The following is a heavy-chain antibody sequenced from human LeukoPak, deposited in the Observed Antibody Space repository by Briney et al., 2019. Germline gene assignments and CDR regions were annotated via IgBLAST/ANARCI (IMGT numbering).Heavy chain of an antibody. CDR3: ARDVGQLVNFDY. CDR1: GFTFSSYS. D-gene: IGHD6-13*01. J-gene: IGHJ4*02. Sequence: GGSLRLSCAASGFTFSSYSMNWVRQAPGKGLEWVSSISSSSSYIYYADSVKGRFTISRDNAKNSLYLQMNSLRAEDTAVYYCARDVGQLVNFDYWGQGTLVTVSS. CDR2: ISSSSSYI. V-gene: IGHV3-21*01.